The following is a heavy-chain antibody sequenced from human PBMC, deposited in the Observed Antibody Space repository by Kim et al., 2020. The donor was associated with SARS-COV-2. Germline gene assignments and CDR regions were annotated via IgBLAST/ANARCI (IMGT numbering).Heavy chain of an antibody. Sequence: DSVKGRFTISRDNAKNTLYLQMNSLRAEDTAVYYCARDFRTMVRGGGMDVWGQGTTVTVSS. CDR3: ARDFRTMVRGGGMDV. V-gene: IGHV3-74*01. D-gene: IGHD3-10*01. J-gene: IGHJ6*02.